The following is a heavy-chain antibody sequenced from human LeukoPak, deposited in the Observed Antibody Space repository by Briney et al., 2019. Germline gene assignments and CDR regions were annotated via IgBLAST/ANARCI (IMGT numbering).Heavy chain of an antibody. J-gene: IGHJ4*02. CDR3: AREAYGGNSDLDS. CDR2: IKQDGSEK. CDR1: GFTFSHYW. D-gene: IGHD4-23*01. Sequence: GGSLGLSCGVSGFTFSHYWMCWVRQAPGKGLEWVANIKQDGSEKYYVDSVKGRFTISRDDAKNSLYLQMKSLRAEDTAVYYCAREAYGGNSDLDSWGQGTLVTVSS. V-gene: IGHV3-7*03.